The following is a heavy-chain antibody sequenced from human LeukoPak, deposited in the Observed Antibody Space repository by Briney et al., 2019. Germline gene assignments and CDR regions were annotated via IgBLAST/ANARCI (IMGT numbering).Heavy chain of an antibody. CDR2: ISGSGGTT. D-gene: IGHD3-22*01. CDR3: AKDSRSGYYNYYYGMDV. Sequence: GGSLRLSCAASGFTFSSFAMSWVRQAPGKGLERVSAISGSGGTTYYADSVKGRFTISRDNSKNTLYLQMNSLRAEDTAVYYCAKDSRSGYYNYYYGMDVWGQGTTVTVSS. CDR1: GFTFSSFA. V-gene: IGHV3-23*01. J-gene: IGHJ6*02.